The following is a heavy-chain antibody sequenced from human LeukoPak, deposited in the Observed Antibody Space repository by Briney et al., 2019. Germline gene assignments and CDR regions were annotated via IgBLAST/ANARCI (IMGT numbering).Heavy chain of an antibody. D-gene: IGHD3-22*01. CDR1: GYTFTGYY. CDR3: ARGEKRSYYDSSGYFAY. J-gene: IGHJ4*02. Sequence: ASVKVSCKASGYTFTGYYMQWVRQAPGQGLEWMGWINPNSGGTNYAQKFQGRVTMTRDTSISTAYMELSRLRSDDTAVYYCARGEKRSYYDSSGYFAYWGQGTLVTVSS. CDR2: INPNSGGT. V-gene: IGHV1-2*02.